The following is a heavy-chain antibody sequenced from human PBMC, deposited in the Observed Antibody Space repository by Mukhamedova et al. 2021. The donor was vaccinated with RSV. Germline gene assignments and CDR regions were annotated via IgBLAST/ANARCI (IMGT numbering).Heavy chain of an antibody. J-gene: IGHJ4*02. D-gene: IGHD3-3*01. CDR3: ARGGPYYDFWSGYLDY. Sequence: GQGLEWMGWINPNSGGTNYAQKFQGRVTMTRDTSISTAYMELSRLRSDDTAVYYCARGGPYYDFWSGYLDYWGQGTRVTVSS. V-gene: IGHV1-2*02. CDR2: INPNSGGT.